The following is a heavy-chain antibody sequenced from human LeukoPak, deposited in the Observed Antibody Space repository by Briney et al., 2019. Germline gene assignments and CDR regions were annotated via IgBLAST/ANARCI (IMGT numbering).Heavy chain of an antibody. J-gene: IGHJ4*02. CDR1: GYSISSGYY. CDR3: ARGSSGAYYYYFDY. Sequence: SETLSLTCTVSGYSISSGYYWGWIRQPPGKGLEWIGSIYHSGSTYYNPSLKSRVTISVDTSKNQFSLKLSSVTAADTAVYFCARGSSGAYYYYFDYWGQGTLFTVSS. V-gene: IGHV4-38-2*02. D-gene: IGHD6-19*01. CDR2: IYHSGST.